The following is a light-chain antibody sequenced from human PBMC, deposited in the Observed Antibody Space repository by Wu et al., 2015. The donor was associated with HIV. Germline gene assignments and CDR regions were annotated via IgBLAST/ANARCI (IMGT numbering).Light chain of an antibody. V-gene: IGKV3-11*01. CDR1: QSVSSY. CDR2: DAS. J-gene: IGKJ5*01. Sequence: EIVMTQSPVTLSVSPGERATLSCRASQSVSSYLAWYQQKPGQAPRLLIYDASNRATGIPARFSGSGSGTDFTLTISSLEPEDFAVYYCQQRSNWPAITFGQGTRLE. CDR3: QQRSNWPAIT.